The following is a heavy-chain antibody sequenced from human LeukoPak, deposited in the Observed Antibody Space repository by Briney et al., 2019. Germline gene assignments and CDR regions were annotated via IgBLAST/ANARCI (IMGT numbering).Heavy chain of an antibody. CDR1: GGSISSYY. CDR3: ARDSPGLYDSSGTLDY. Sequence: SETLSLTCTVSGGSISSYYWSWIRQPAGKGLEWIGRIYTSGSTNYNPSLKSRVTMSVDTSKNQFSLKLSSVTAADTAVYYCARDSPGLYDSSGTLDYWGQGTLVTVSS. J-gene: IGHJ4*02. CDR2: IYTSGST. V-gene: IGHV4-4*07. D-gene: IGHD3-22*01.